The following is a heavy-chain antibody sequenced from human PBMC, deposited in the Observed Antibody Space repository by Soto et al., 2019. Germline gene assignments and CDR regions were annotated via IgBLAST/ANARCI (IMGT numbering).Heavy chain of an antibody. V-gene: IGHV3-48*02. CDR2: ISSSGSPK. Sequence: GGSLRLSCAASGFTFSRYSMNWVRQAPGKGLEWVSYISSSGSPKYYADSVKGRFTISRDNAKNSLYLQMNSLRDEDTAVYYCARVYSYGMDVWGQGTTVTVSS. CDR1: GFTFSRYS. CDR3: ARVYSYGMDV. D-gene: IGHD2-8*01. J-gene: IGHJ6*02.